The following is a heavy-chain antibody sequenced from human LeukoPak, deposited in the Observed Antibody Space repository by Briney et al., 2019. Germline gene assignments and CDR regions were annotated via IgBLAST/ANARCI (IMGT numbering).Heavy chain of an antibody. CDR2: IYYSGST. CDR3: AREGGDQQLAFDY. V-gene: IGHV4-59*12. Sequence: PSETLSLTCTVSGGSISSYYWSWIRQPPGKGLEWIGYIYYSGSTNYNPSLKSRVTISVDTSKNQFSLKLSSVTAADTAVYYCAREGGDQQLAFDYWGQGTLVTVSS. CDR1: GGSISSYY. J-gene: IGHJ4*02. D-gene: IGHD6-13*01.